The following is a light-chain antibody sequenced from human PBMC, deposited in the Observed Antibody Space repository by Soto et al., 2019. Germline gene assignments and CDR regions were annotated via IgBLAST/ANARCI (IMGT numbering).Light chain of an antibody. Sequence: QSALTQPASVSGSPGQSITISCTGTSSDVGGYNYVSWYQQHPGKAPKLMIFEVINRPSGISNRFSGSRSGNTASLTISDLQAEDEAEYYCNSYTGSNTFVFGTGTKLTVL. J-gene: IGLJ1*01. CDR2: EVI. CDR1: SSDVGGYNY. CDR3: NSYTGSNTFV. V-gene: IGLV2-14*03.